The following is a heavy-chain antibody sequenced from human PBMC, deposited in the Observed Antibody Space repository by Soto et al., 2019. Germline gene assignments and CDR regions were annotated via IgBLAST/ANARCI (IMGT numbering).Heavy chain of an antibody. Sequence: QVQLVESGGGVVQPGRSLRLSCAASGFTFSSYGMHWVRQAPGKGLEWVAVIWYDGSNKYYADSVKGRFTISRDNSKNALYLQMNSVRAEDTAVYYCARRSNYDILTGQPGYMDVGGKGTTVTVSS. CDR1: GFTFSSYG. D-gene: IGHD3-9*01. CDR3: ARRSNYDILTGQPGYMDV. J-gene: IGHJ6*03. CDR2: IWYDGSNK. V-gene: IGHV3-33*01.